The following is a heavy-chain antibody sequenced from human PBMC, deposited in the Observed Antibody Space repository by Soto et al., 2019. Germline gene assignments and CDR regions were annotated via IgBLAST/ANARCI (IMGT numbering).Heavy chain of an antibody. Sequence: QVQLVQSGAEVKKPGASVKVSCKASGYTFTIYGISWVRQAPGQGLEWMGWISAYNGNTNYAQKLQGRVTMTTDTSTSTAYMELRSLRSDDTAVYYCARDRFGYDPSGNWFDPWGQGTLVTVSS. CDR1: GYTFTIYG. CDR3: ARDRFGYDPSGNWFDP. D-gene: IGHD3-10*01. J-gene: IGHJ5*02. CDR2: ISAYNGNT. V-gene: IGHV1-18*01.